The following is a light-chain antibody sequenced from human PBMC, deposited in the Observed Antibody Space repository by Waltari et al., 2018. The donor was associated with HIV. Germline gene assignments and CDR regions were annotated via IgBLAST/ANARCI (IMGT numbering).Light chain of an antibody. CDR3: QRYDRAPYT. CDR2: AAS. Sequence: DVQMTQSPSSRSASVGDRVAITCRARQGIGSDLAWYQQKPGKVPKLLIYAASTLQSGVPSRFSGSGSGTDFTLTITNLQTEDFSFYYCQRYDRAPYTFGPGTRLELK. CDR1: QGIGSD. J-gene: IGKJ2*01. V-gene: IGKV1-27*01.